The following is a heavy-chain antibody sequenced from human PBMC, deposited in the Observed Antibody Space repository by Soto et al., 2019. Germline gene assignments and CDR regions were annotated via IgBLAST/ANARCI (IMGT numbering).Heavy chain of an antibody. CDR2: IGDDDGNK. J-gene: IGHJ4*02. Sequence: GGSLRLSCAASGFTFYSYTMNWVRQAPGKGLEWVSSIGDDDGNKHYADSVKGRFTISRDNAKDSVYLQMNSLRADDTAVYYCLSWASVHFDYWGQRTLVPVSP. CDR1: GFTFYSYT. D-gene: IGHD3-16*01. V-gene: IGHV3-21*01. CDR3: LSWASVHFDY.